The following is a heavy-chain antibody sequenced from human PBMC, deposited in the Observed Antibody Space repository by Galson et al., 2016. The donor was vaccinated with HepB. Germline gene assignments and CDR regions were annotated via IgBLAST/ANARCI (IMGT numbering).Heavy chain of an antibody. V-gene: IGHV3-49*03. CDR1: GFTFGEYA. D-gene: IGHD1-26*01. CDR2: IRKKDYGGTT. Sequence: SLRLSCATSGFTFGEYAMSWFRQAPGKGLEWIGFIRKKDYGGTTEYAASVKGRFTISRDDSKSIAYLQMNSLKTEDTAVYYCTRDLGREEDYFDYWGQGTQVTVSS. CDR3: TRDLGREEDYFDY. J-gene: IGHJ4*02.